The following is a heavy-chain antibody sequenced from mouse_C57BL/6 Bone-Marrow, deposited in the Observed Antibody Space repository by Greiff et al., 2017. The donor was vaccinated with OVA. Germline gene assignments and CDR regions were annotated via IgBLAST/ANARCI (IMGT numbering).Heavy chain of an antibody. CDR2: INPNNGGT. CDR3: ARRPLLLY. V-gene: IGHV1-26*01. D-gene: IGHD6-1*01. CDR1: GYTFTDYY. J-gene: IGHJ2*01. Sequence: EVQLQQSGPELVKPGASVKISCKASGYTFTDYYMNWVKQSHGKSLEWIGDINPNNGGTSYNQKFKGKATLTVAKSSSTAYMELHSLTSVDSAVYYCARRPLLLYWGQGTTLTVSS.